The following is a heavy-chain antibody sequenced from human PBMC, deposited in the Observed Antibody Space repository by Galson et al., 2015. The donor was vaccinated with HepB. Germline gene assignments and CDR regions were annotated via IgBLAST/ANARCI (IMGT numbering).Heavy chain of an antibody. CDR1: GFTFSNYW. J-gene: IGHJ3*02. CDR3: ARVHCSGGNCYSFGAFDI. Sequence: SLRLSCAASGFTFSNYWMSWVRQAPGKGLEWVAVISYDGSNKYYADSVKGRFTISRDNSKNTLYLQMNSLRAEDTAVYYCARVHCSGGNCYSFGAFDIWGQGTMVTVSS. CDR2: ISYDGSNK. V-gene: IGHV3-30*03. D-gene: IGHD2-15*01.